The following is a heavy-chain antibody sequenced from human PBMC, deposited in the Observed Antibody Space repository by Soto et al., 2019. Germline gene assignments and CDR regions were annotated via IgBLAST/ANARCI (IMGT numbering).Heavy chain of an antibody. CDR2: ISGIGST. Sequence: SSETLSLTCTVSGGSVSSGYNYCSCIRQSPGKGLEWIGYISGIGSTGYNPSLKNRLTMSVDRSKNQFTLRLTSVTAADTAVYFCATESGSTYGYFDYWGQGTQVTVSS. V-gene: IGHV4-30-4*01. J-gene: IGHJ4*02. CDR3: ATESGSTYGYFDY. D-gene: IGHD5-18*01. CDR1: GGSVSSGYNY.